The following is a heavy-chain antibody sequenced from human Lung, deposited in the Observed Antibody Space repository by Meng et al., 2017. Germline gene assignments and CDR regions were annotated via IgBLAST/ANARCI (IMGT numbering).Heavy chain of an antibody. D-gene: IGHD3-22*01. V-gene: IGHV3-73*01. CDR3: TCISDYYDSSAFRDEY. Sequence: GGSLRLSCAASGFTFSGSAVHWVRQASGKGLEWVGRIRSKTKTYATTYAASVRGRFTISRDDSKNTAFLQMSRLQVEDTAVYYCTCISDYYDSSAFRDEYWGQGALVTVSS. CDR2: IRSKTKTYAT. CDR1: GFTFSGSA. J-gene: IGHJ4*02.